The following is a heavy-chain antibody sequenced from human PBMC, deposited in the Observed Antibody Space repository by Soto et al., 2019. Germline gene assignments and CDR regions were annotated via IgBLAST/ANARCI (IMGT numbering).Heavy chain of an antibody. J-gene: IGHJ6*02. CDR1: GYSFSTHW. CDR2: IYPGDYDT. D-gene: IGHD3-3*01. V-gene: IGHV5-51*01. CDR3: ARHKTIWIEQSGYYNMDV. Sequence: GESLKISCKGSGYSFSTHWIGWVRQMPGKGLEWMGIIYPGDYDTRYSPSFQGTVTISADTSIRTAFLQGSGLKASDTAIYYCARHKTIWIEQSGYYNMDVCAQATTVTVSS.